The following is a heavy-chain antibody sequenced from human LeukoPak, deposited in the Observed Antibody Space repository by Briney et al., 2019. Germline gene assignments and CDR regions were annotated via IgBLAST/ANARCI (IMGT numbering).Heavy chain of an antibody. CDR2: ISSDGRT. V-gene: IGHV3-53*01. J-gene: IGHJ4*02. CDR1: GFTVSNNY. Sequence: GGSLRLSCAASGFTVSNNYMTWVRQAPGKGLEWVSVISSDGRTYYADSVKGRFTISRDNSKNTLYLQMNSLRAEDTAVYYCARDLGGTYRGYFDYWGQGTLVTVSS. CDR3: ARDLGGTYRGYFDY. D-gene: IGHD1-26*01.